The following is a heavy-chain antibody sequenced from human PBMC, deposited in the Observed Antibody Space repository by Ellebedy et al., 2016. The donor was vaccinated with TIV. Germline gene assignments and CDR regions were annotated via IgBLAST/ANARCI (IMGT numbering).Heavy chain of an antibody. J-gene: IGHJ4*02. CDR1: GGTFSSYA. V-gene: IGHV1-18*01. Sequence: ASVKVSCXASGGTFSSYAISWVRQAPGQGLEWMGWISTRNGNTNYAQKLQGRVTMTTDTSSSTAYMELRSLRSDDTAVYYCVRGGAVPGYDYWGQGTLVTVSS. CDR3: VRGGAVPGYDY. D-gene: IGHD6-19*01. CDR2: ISTRNGNT.